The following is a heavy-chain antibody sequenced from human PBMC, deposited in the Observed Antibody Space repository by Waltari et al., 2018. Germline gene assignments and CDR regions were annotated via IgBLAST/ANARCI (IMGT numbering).Heavy chain of an antibody. CDR2: INYDGSEK. J-gene: IGHJ4*02. CDR1: ASNFSTYW. D-gene: IGHD3-10*01. CDR3: ATYRWLGY. V-gene: IGHV3-7*03. Sequence: EVQLVESGGGVVPTGGSLRRSCAVSASNFSTYWMTWGRQASGRGLEWVANINYDGSEKNYVDSVKGRFTISRDNARNSLYLQMNSLRAEDTAVYYCATYRWLGYWGQGTLVTVSS.